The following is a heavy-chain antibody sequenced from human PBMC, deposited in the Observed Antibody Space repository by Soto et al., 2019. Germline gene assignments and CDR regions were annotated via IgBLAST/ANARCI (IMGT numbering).Heavy chain of an antibody. CDR2: IYYSGST. D-gene: IGHD6-13*01. V-gene: IGHV4-59*01. CDR3: AREIAAAGGFDP. CDR1: GCSISSYY. J-gene: IGHJ5*02. Sequence: PXETLSLTCTVSGCSISSYYWSWIRQPPGKGLEWIGYIYYSGSTNYNPSLKSRVTISVDTSKNQFSLKLSSVTAADTAVYYCAREIAAAGGFDPWGQGTLVTVSS.